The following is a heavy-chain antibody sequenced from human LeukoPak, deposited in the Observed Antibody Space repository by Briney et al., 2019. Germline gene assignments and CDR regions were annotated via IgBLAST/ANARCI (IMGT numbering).Heavy chain of an antibody. CDR1: GGSISSGSYY. V-gene: IGHV4-61*02. D-gene: IGHD1-1*01. J-gene: IGHJ4*02. CDR2: IYTSGST. Sequence: SQTLSLTCTGSGGSISSGSYYWSWIRQPAGEGLEWIGRIYTSGSTNYNPSLKSRVTISVDTSKNQFSLKLSSVTAADTAVYYCARDGSTQFDHWGQGTLVTVSS. CDR3: ARDGSTQFDH.